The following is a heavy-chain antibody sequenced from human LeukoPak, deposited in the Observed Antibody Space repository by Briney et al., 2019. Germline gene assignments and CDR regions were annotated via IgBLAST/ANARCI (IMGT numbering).Heavy chain of an antibody. CDR3: ARADLGAGGEDTATYDY. CDR1: GGTFSSYA. CDR2: IIPILGIA. Sequence: VASVKVSCKASGGTFSSYAISWVRQSPGQGLEWMRRIIPILGIANYAQKFQGRVTITADKSTSTAYMELSSLRSEDTAVYYCARADLGAGGEDTATYDYWGQGTLVTVSS. D-gene: IGHD5-18*01. V-gene: IGHV1-69*04. J-gene: IGHJ4*02.